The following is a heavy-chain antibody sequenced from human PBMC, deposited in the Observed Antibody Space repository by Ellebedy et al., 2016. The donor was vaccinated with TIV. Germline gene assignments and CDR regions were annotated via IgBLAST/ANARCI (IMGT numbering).Heavy chain of an antibody. J-gene: IGHJ6*01. CDR1: GYTFTGYY. CDR2: ISAYSGNT. D-gene: IGHD3-3*01. V-gene: IGHV1-18*04. CDR3: ARDAIQFLEWVYKYAMDV. Sequence: ASVKVSCKASGYTFTGYYMHWVRQAPGQGLEYMGWISAYSGNTNYAQKFQGRLTVTTEPSTSTAYMELRSLRSDDTAVYYCARDAIQFLEWVYKYAMDVWGQGTTVTVSS.